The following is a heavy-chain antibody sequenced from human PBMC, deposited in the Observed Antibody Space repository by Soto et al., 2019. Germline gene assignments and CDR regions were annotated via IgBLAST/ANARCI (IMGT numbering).Heavy chain of an antibody. V-gene: IGHV3-48*02. CDR3: ARSITMIVAGLGY. CDR1: GFTFSSYS. J-gene: IGHJ4*02. CDR2: ISSSSSTI. D-gene: IGHD3-22*01. Sequence: GGSLRLSCAASGFTFSSYSMTSVRQALGKGLEWVSYISSSSSTIYYADSVKGRFTISRDNAKNSLYLQMNSLRDEDTAVYYCARSITMIVAGLGYWGQGTLVTVSS.